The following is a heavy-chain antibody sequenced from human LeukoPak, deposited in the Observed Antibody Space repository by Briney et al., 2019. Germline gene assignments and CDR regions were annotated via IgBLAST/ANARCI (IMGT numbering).Heavy chain of an antibody. CDR1: GFTFSSYA. CDR2: INGGGVNT. J-gene: IGHJ4*02. D-gene: IGHD4-11*01. V-gene: IGHV3-23*01. Sequence: GGSLRLSSAASGFTFSSYAMSWVRQAPGKGLGWVSTINGGGVNTHYADSVGGRFTISRDNSKNTLFLQMNSLRDEDTAVYYCAKDLYSNYGPADYWGQGNLVTVSS. CDR3: AKDLYSNYGPADY.